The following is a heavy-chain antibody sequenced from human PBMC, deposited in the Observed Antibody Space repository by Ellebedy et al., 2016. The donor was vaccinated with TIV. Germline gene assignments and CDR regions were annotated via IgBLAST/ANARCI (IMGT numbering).Heavy chain of an antibody. V-gene: IGHV3-30*14. CDR1: GSTFSSYA. CDR2: ISYDGSNK. J-gene: IGHJ3*02. D-gene: IGHD1-1*01. Sequence: GESLKISCAASGSTFSSYAMHWVRQAPGKGLEWVAVISYDGSNKYYADSVKGRFTISRDNSKNTLYLQMSSLRAEDTAVYYCVNTGLERRLNAFDIWGQGTMVTVSS. CDR3: VNTGLERRLNAFDI.